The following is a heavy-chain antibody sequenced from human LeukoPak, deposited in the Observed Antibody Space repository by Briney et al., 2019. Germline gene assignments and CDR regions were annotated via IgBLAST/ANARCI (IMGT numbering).Heavy chain of an antibody. CDR2: IYTSGSVT. D-gene: IGHD3-22*01. Sequence: GGSLRLSCAASGFTFSNAWMSWVRQAPGKGLEWLSYIYTSGSVTYYADSVRGRFTISRDNAKSSIYLEMRSLRVEDTAVYYCARAGVDYYDSNGYYYGPFDFWGQGTLVTVSS. J-gene: IGHJ4*02. CDR3: ARAGVDYYDSNGYYYGPFDF. CDR1: GFTFSNAW. V-gene: IGHV3-11*04.